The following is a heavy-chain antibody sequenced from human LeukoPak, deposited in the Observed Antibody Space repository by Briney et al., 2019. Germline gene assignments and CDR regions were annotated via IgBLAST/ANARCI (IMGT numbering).Heavy chain of an antibody. CDR2: IIPIFGTA. CDR3: ARGTTYYYDSSGPFDI. CDR1: GGTFSSYA. D-gene: IGHD3-22*01. Sequence: GASVKVSCKASGGTFSSYAISWVRQAPGQGLEWMGGIIPIFGTANYAQKFQGRVTITADESTSTAYMELSSLRSEDTAVYYCARGTTYYYDSSGPFDIWGQGTMVTVSS. J-gene: IGHJ3*02. V-gene: IGHV1-69*13.